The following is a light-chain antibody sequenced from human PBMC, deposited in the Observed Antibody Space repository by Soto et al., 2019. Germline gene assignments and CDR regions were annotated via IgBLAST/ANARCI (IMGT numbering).Light chain of an antibody. CDR3: QQGYSIHALT. V-gene: IGKV1-39*01. J-gene: IGKJ4*01. CDR1: QTISTY. Sequence: DIQMTQSPSSLSASVGDRVTISCRASQTISTYLHWYQHKPGRAPRLLISDVSTLQSGVPGRFRGSGSETYFSLTITYVQPADFATYYCQQGYSIHALTFGGGTKVELK. CDR2: DVS.